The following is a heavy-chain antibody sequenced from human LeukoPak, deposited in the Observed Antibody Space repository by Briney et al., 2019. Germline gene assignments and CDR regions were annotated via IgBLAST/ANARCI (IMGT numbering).Heavy chain of an antibody. V-gene: IGHV3-11*04. D-gene: IGHD6-13*01. J-gene: IGHJ4*02. CDR3: ARVAYSSSWSVEYYFDY. CDR2: ISPSGSTI. CDR1: GFTFYDYF. Sequence: GGSLRLSCAASGFTFYDYFMTWIRPSPGKGLEWVSYISPSGSTIYYAESVKGRFTVSRDNAKKSLYLQINSLRAEDTATYYCARVAYSSSWSVEYYFDYWGQGTLVSVPS.